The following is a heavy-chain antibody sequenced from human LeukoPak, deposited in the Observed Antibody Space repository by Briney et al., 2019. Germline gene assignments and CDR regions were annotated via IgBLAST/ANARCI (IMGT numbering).Heavy chain of an antibody. J-gene: IGHJ6*02. CDR3: AKGGPAVYYYGMDV. CDR1: GFIFSTYG. CDR2: ISGGGTST. V-gene: IGHV3-23*01. Sequence: TGGSLRLSCAASGFIFSTYGMSWVRQAPGKGLEWVSAISGGGTSTYYADSVKGQFTISRDNSKNTLYLQMNSLRAEDTAVYYCAKGGPAVYYYGMDVWGQGTTVTVSS.